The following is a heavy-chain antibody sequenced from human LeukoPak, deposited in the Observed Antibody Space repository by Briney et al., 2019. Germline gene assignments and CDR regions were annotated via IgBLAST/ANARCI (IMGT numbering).Heavy chain of an antibody. CDR2: IASKTDGGAT. V-gene: IGHV3-15*04. CDR3: TTGIRGD. Sequence: TGGSLRLSCTASGFTFGDYAMSWFRQAPGEGLDWVGRIASKTDGGATDYAAPVKGRFTISRDDSKNTLNLQMNSLKTEDTAVYYCTTGIRGDWGQGTLVTVSS. CDR1: GFTFGDYA. J-gene: IGHJ4*02. D-gene: IGHD3-10*01.